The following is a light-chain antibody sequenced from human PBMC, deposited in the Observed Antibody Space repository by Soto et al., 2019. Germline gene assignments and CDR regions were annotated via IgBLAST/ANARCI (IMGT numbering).Light chain of an antibody. V-gene: IGKV3-20*01. CDR1: QSVSSSY. J-gene: IGKJ2*01. Sequence: EIVLTQSPGTLSLSPGERATLSCRASQSVSSSYLAWYQHKPGQAPRLLIYGASSRATGIPDRFSGSGSGTDFTLAISRLEPKDLAVYYCQQYGSSPHTFGQGTKLEIK. CDR3: QQYGSSPHT. CDR2: GAS.